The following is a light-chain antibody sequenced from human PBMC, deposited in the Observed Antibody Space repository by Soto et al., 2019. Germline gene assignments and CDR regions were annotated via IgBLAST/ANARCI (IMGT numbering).Light chain of an antibody. CDR2: GAS. Sequence: EIVLTQSPGTLSLSPGERATLFCRASQSVSSSYLGWYQQKPGQAPRLLIYGASSRATGIPDRFSGSGSGIDFTLTISRLEPEDFSVYYCQQYGSFFGGGTKVEIK. V-gene: IGKV3-20*01. J-gene: IGKJ4*01. CDR3: QQYGSF. CDR1: QSVSSSY.